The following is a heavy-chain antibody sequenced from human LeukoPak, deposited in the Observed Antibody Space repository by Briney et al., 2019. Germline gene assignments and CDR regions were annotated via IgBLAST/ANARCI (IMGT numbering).Heavy chain of an antibody. CDR3: ARPSIAAAGNYFDY. CDR1: GYTFTSYG. D-gene: IGHD6-13*01. V-gene: IGHV1-2*02. J-gene: IGHJ4*02. Sequence: ASVKVSCKASGYTFTSYGISWVRQAPGQGLEWMGWINPNSGGTNYAQKFQGRVTMTRDTSISTAYMELSRLRSDDTAVYYCARPSIAAAGNYFDYWGQGTLVTVSS. CDR2: INPNSGGT.